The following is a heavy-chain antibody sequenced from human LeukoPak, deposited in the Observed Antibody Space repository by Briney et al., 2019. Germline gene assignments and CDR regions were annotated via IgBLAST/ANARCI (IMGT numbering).Heavy chain of an antibody. D-gene: IGHD3-22*01. Sequence: SGGSLRLSCAASGFTVSSNYMSWVRQAPGKGLEWVSVIYSGGSTYYADSVKGRFTISRDNSKNTLYLQMNSLRAEDTAVYYCAKVVTYYYDGDAFDIWGQGTMVTVSS. V-gene: IGHV3-66*01. CDR1: GFTVSSNY. CDR2: IYSGGST. J-gene: IGHJ3*02. CDR3: AKVVTYYYDGDAFDI.